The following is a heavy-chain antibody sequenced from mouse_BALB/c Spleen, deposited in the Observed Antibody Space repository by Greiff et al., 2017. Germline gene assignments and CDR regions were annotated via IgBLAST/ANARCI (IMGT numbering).Heavy chain of an antibody. J-gene: IGHJ2*01. Sequence: DVQLQESGPGLVKPSQSLSLTCTVTGYSITSDYAWNWIRQFPGNKLEWMGYISYSGSTSYNPSLKSRISITRDTSKNQFFLQLNSVTTEDTATYYCARSYRHFDDWGQGTTLTVSS. CDR1: GYSITSDYA. V-gene: IGHV3-2*02. CDR2: ISYSGST. D-gene: IGHD2-14*01. CDR3: ARSYRHFDD.